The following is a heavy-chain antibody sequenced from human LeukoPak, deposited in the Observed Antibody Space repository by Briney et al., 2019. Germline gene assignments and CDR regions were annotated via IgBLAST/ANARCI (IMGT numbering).Heavy chain of an antibody. J-gene: IGHJ4*02. V-gene: IGHV3-9*01. CDR1: GFTFDDYA. CDR2: ISWNSGSV. Sequence: GGSLRLSCAASGFTFDDYAMHWVRQAPGKGLEWVSGISWNSGSVDYADSVKGRFTISRDNAKNSLYLQMNSLRAEDTALYYCVKVSGYTYGYFDYWGQGTLVTVSS. D-gene: IGHD5-18*01. CDR3: VKVSGYTYGYFDY.